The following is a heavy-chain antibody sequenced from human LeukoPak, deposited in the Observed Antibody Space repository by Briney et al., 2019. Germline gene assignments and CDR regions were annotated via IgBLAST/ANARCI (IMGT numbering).Heavy chain of an antibody. CDR1: GFTFSSYW. D-gene: IGHD3-3*01. CDR3: ARGYDFWGGQYNWFDP. J-gene: IGHJ5*02. V-gene: IGHV3-7*01. CDR2: IKQDGSEK. Sequence: GGSLRLSCAASGFTFSSYWMSWVRQAPGKGLEWVANIKQDGSEKYYVYSVKGRFTISRDNAKNSLYLQMNSLRAEDTAVYYCARGYDFWGGQYNWFDPWGQGTLVTVSS.